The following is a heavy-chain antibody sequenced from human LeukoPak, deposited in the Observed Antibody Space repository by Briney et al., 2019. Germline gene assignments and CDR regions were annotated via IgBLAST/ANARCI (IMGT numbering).Heavy chain of an antibody. V-gene: IGHV1-8*01. CDR2: MNPNSGNT. J-gene: IGHJ4*02. D-gene: IGHD5-12*01. CDR3: ARDTDNLVVATLRPSLDY. CDR1: GYTFTSYD. Sequence: ASVKVSCKASGYTFTSYDINWVRQATGQGLEWMGWMNPNSGNTGYAQKFQGRVTMTRNTSISTAYMELSSLRSDDTAVYYCARDTDNLVVATLRPSLDYWGQGTLVTVSS.